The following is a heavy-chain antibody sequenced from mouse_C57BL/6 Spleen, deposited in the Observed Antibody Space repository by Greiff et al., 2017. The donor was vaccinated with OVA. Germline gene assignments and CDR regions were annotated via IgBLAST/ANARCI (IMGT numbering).Heavy chain of an antibody. Sequence: QVTLKESGPGILQSSQTLSLTCSFSGFSLSTSGMGVSWIRQPSGKGLEWLAHIYWDDDKRYNPSLKSRLTISKDTSRNQVFLKITSVDTADTATHYCARRGDGSSYFDYWGQGTTLTVSS. D-gene: IGHD1-1*01. CDR3: ARRGDGSSYFDY. CDR1: GFSLSTSGMG. CDR2: IYWDDDK. V-gene: IGHV8-12*01. J-gene: IGHJ2*01.